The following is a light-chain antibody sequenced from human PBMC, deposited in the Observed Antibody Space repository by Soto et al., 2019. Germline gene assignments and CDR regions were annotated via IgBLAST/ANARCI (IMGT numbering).Light chain of an antibody. CDR1: SSDVGGYNY. V-gene: IGLV2-11*01. J-gene: IGLJ2*01. CDR2: DVS. CDR3: QSYAGSYVV. Sequence: QSALTQPRSVSGSPGQSVTISCTATSSDVGGYNYVSWYQQHPGKAPKLMIYDVSKRPSGVPDRFSGSKSGNTASLTISGLQAEDEADYYCQSYAGSYVVFGGGTKLTVL.